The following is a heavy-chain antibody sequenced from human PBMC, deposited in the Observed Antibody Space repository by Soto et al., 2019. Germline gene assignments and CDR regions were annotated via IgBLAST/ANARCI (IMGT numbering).Heavy chain of an antibody. J-gene: IGHJ6*02. CDR2: IKADNGHT. V-gene: IGHV1-3*01. CDR3: ARGGYFDCLLYADRKDV. D-gene: IGHD3-9*01. Sequence: GASVKVSCKASGYTFTSYSVHWVRQAPGQRLEWMGWIKADNGHTKYSQKFQGRVTISMDTSASTVYMELSSLRSEDTALYYCARGGYFDCLLYADRKDVWRQGTTVTFSS. CDR1: GYTFTSYS.